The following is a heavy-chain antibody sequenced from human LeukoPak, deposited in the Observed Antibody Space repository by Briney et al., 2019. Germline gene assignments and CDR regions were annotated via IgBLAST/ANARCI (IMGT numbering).Heavy chain of an antibody. J-gene: IGHJ4*02. Sequence: SQTLSLTCTVSGDSISSGSFYWSWIRQPAGKGLEWIGRIYTSGSTNYNPSLKSRVTISVDTSKNQFSLKLSSVTAADTAVYYCAREDRSYPPNLYFDYWGQGTLVTVSS. CDR3: AREDRSYPPNLYFDY. CDR2: IYTSGST. CDR1: GDSISSGSFY. D-gene: IGHD1-26*01. V-gene: IGHV4-61*02.